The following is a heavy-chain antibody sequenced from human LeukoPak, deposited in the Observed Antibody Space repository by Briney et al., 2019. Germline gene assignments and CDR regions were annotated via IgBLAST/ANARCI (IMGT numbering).Heavy chain of an antibody. Sequence: ASVTVSCQASGYTFTHYYIHWVRQAAGQGLEWMGWIHPKRGGASYAQKFQDWVTITRDTSISTAYMELSRLRSDDTAVYYCARDLLHSDIVATPDAFDLWGRGTLVIVSS. J-gene: IGHJ3*01. CDR2: IHPKRGGA. CDR1: GYTFTHYY. D-gene: IGHD5-12*01. CDR3: ARDLLHSDIVATPDAFDL. V-gene: IGHV1-2*04.